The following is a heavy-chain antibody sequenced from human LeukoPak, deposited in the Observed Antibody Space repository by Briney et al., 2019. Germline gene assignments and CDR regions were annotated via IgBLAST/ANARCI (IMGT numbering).Heavy chain of an antibody. CDR3: ARAPKGVGANKGRRGTFDY. J-gene: IGHJ4*02. Sequence: PSETLSLTCAVYGGSFSGYYWSWIRQPPGKGLEWIGEINHSGSTNYNPSLKSRVTISVDTSKNQFSLKLSSVTAADTAVYYCARAPKGVGANKGRRGTFDYWGQGTLVTVSS. CDR2: INHSGST. V-gene: IGHV4-34*01. CDR1: GGSFSGYY. D-gene: IGHD1-26*01.